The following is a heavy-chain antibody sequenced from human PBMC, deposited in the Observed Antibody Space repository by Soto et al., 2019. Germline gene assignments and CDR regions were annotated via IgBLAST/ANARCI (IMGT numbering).Heavy chain of an antibody. D-gene: IGHD2-15*01. J-gene: IGHJ6*03. CDR3: ARDGRYCSGGSCYYYYYYMDA. V-gene: IGHV3-66*01. Sequence: ESGGGLVQPGGSLRLSCAASGFTVRSNYMSWVRQAPGKGLEWVSLVYSGGSTYYADSVKGRFTISRDNSKNTLYLQMNSLRAEYTAVYYCARDGRYCSGGSCYYYYYYMDAWGKGTTVTVSS. CDR2: VYSGGST. CDR1: GFTVRSNY.